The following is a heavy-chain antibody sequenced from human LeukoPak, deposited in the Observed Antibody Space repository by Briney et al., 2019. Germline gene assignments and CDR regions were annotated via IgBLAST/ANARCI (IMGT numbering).Heavy chain of an antibody. CDR2: IYSVGST. Sequence: PGGSLRLSCAASGFTVSNNYMSWVRQAPGKGLEWVSVIYSVGSTYYADSVKGRFTISRDTSRNTFYLQMNSLRAEDTAVYYCARGWDYGSGKGFDPWGQGTLVTVSS. V-gene: IGHV3-66*01. D-gene: IGHD3-10*01. CDR1: GFTVSNNY. CDR3: ARGWDYGSGKGFDP. J-gene: IGHJ5*02.